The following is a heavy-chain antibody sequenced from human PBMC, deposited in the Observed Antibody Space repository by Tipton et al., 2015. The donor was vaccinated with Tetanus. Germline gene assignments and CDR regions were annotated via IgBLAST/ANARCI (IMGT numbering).Heavy chain of an antibody. D-gene: IGHD5-18*01. J-gene: IGHJ4*02. CDR3: ARGELWGVFDY. CDR2: INHSGST. Sequence: TLSLTCAVYGGSFSGYYWSWIRQPPGKGLEWIGEINHSGSTNYNPSLKSRVTISVDTSKNQFSLKLSSVTAADTAVYYCARGELWGVFDYWGQGTLVTVSS. CDR1: GGSFSGYY. V-gene: IGHV4-34*01.